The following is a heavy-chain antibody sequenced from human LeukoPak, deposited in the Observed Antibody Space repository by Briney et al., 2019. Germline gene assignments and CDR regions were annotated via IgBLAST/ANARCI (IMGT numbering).Heavy chain of an antibody. CDR2: IIPLFGTA. V-gene: IGHV1-69*05. J-gene: IGHJ5*02. CDR1: GGTFSSYA. D-gene: IGHD1-14*01. CDR3: ARVVGGATGNNWFDP. Sequence: SVKVSCKASGGTFSSYAISWVRQAPGQGREWMGRIIPLFGTANYAQKFQGRVTITTDESTSTAYMELSSLRSEDTAVYYCARVVGGATGNNWFDPWGQGTLVTVSS.